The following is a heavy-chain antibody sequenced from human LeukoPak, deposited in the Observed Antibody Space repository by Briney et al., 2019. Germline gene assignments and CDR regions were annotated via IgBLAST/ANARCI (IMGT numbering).Heavy chain of an antibody. J-gene: IGHJ4*02. D-gene: IGHD6-6*01. CDR2: IYPGDSDT. V-gene: IGHV5-51*01. Sequence: GESLKISCKGSGYSFTSYWIVWVRQMPGKGLEWMGIIYPGDSDTRYSPSFQGQVTISSDKSISTAYLQWSSLQASDTAMYYCARGKTYFEYSSSHFDYWGQGTLVTVSS. CDR1: GYSFTSYW. CDR3: ARGKTYFEYSSSHFDY.